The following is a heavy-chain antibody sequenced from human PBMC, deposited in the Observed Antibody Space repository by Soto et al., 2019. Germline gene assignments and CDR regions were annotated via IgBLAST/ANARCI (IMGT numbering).Heavy chain of an antibody. V-gene: IGHV4-30-4*01. CDR1: GGSINSGDYY. Sequence: SETLSLTCTVSGGSINSGDYYWSWIRQPPGKGLEWIGYIYYSGSTSYNPSLKSRVIMSIDTSKNDFSLRLSSVTAADTAVYYCARERGGYGLFDSWGQGTLVTV. CDR2: IYYSGST. J-gene: IGHJ4*02. CDR3: ARERGGYGLFDS. D-gene: IGHD5-18*01.